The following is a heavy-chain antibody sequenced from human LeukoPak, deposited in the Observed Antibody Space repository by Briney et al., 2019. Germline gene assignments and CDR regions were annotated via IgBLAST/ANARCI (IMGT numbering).Heavy chain of an antibody. D-gene: IGHD5-24*01. V-gene: IGHV4-34*01. J-gene: IGHJ4*02. CDR3: ARVLEMATAYFDY. Sequence: SETLSLTCTVSGGSISSYYWSWIRQPPGKGLEWIGEINHSGSTNYNPSLKSRVTISVDTSKNQFSLKLSSVTAADTAVYYCARVLEMATAYFDYWGQGTLVTVSS. CDR1: GGSISSYY. CDR2: INHSGST.